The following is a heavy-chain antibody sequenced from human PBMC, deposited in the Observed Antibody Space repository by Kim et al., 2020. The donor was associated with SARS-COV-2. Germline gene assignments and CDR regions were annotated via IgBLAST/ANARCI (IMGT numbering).Heavy chain of an antibody. CDR1: GGSFSGYY. J-gene: IGHJ3*02. CDR3: ARGPAFSMVRGAFDI. D-gene: IGHD3-10*01. V-gene: IGHV4-34*01. CDR2: INHSGST. Sequence: SETLSLTCAVYGGSFSGYYWSWIRQPPGKGLEWIGEINHSGSTNYNPSLKSRVTISVDTSKNQFSLKLSSVTAADTAVYYCARGPAFSMVRGAFDIWGQGTMVTVSS.